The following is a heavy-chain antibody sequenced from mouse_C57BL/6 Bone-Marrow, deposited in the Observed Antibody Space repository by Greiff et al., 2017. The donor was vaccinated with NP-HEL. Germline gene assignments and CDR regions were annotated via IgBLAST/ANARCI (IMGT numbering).Heavy chain of an antibody. CDR2: MDPEDGET. D-gene: IGHD2-1*01. CDR3: ARGGKASFDY. Sequence: WVKQRTEQGLEWIGRMDPEDGETKYAPKFQGKATITADTSSNTAYLQLSSLTSEDTAVYYCARGGKASFDYWGQGTTLTVSS. J-gene: IGHJ2*01. V-gene: IGHV14-2*01.